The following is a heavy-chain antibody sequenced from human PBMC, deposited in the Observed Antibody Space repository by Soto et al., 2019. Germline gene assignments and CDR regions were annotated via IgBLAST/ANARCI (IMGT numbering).Heavy chain of an antibody. CDR2: ISYDGSNK. J-gene: IGHJ6*02. Sequence: GGSLRLSCAASGFTFSSYAMHWVRQAPGKGLEWVAVISYDGSNKYYADSVKGRFTISRDNSKNTLYLQMNSLRAEDTAVYYCARDTGYSYGYDYYYGMDVWGQGTTVTV. CDR1: GFTFSSYA. V-gene: IGHV3-30-3*01. CDR3: ARDTGYSYGYDYYYGMDV. D-gene: IGHD5-18*01.